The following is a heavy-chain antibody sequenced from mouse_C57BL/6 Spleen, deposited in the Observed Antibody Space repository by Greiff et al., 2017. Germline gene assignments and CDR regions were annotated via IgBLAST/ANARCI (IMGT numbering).Heavy chain of an antibody. D-gene: IGHD1-1*01. CDR2: IYPGDGDT. Sequence: VQLQQSGPELVKPGASVKISCKASGYAFSSSWMNWVKQRPGKGLEWIGRIYPGDGDTNYNGKFKGKATLTADKSSSTAYMQLSSLTSEDSAVYFCARSNGRSYWDFDVWGTGTTVTVSS. CDR3: ARSNGRSYWDFDV. V-gene: IGHV1-82*01. CDR1: GYAFSSSW. J-gene: IGHJ1*03.